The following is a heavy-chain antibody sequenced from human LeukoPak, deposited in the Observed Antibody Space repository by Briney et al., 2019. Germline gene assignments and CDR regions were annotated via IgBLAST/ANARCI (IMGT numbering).Heavy chain of an antibody. CDR2: INPSSGAT. D-gene: IGHD6-19*01. CDR3: ARGRGSGWYPSDY. Sequence: ASVKVSCKASGYTFTGYYLHWVRQAPRQGLEWMGWINPSSGATNYAQKFQGRVTMTRDTSITTSYMELSRLRSDDTAVYYCARGRGSGWYPSDYWGQGTLVTASS. V-gene: IGHV1-2*02. J-gene: IGHJ4*02. CDR1: GYTFTGYY.